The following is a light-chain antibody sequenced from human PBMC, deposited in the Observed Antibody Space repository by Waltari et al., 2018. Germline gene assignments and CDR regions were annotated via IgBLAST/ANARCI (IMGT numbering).Light chain of an antibody. CDR1: SPNIGSNP. J-gene: IGLJ6*01. CDR2: TNN. Sequence: QSVLTQPPSASGTPGQRVTISCSGSSPNIGSNPVKWYQQLPGTAPKLLIYTNNQRPSGVPDRFSGSKSGTSASLAISGLQSEDEAHYYCATWDDSLNGNVFGSGTKVIVL. V-gene: IGLV1-44*01. CDR3: ATWDDSLNGNV.